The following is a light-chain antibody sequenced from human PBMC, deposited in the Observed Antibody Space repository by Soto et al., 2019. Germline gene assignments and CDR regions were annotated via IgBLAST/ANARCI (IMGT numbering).Light chain of an antibody. J-gene: IGLJ2*01. CDR1: SSDIGAYNF. Sequence: QSALTQPASVSGSPGQSTTISRTGTSSDIGAYNFVSWYQQHPGKAPKLMLYDVNIRPSGVSNRCSGSKSGNTASLTISGLQAEDEADYYCTSWTTSTTMIFGGGTKLTVL. CDR2: DVN. V-gene: IGLV2-14*03. CDR3: TSWTTSTTMI.